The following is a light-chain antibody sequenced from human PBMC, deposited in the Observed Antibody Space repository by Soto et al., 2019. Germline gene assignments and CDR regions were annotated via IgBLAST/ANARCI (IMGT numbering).Light chain of an antibody. V-gene: IGKV1-39*01. CDR3: QQSYSTART. Sequence: DIQMTQSPSSLSASVGDRVTITCRASQSISSYLNWYQQKPGKAPKLLIYAASSLQSGVPSRFSGSGSGTDFTLTISSLQPEDVATYYCQQSYSTARTFGQGTKVEIK. CDR1: QSISSY. J-gene: IGKJ1*01. CDR2: AAS.